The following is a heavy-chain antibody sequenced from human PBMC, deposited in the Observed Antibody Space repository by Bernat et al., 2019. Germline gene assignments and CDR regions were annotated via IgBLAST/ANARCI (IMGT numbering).Heavy chain of an antibody. J-gene: IGHJ4*02. CDR1: GFTFSSYS. V-gene: IGHV3-21*01. D-gene: IGHD3-22*01. CDR3: ARAGDSSGYYYGG. Sequence: EVQLVESGGGLVKPGGSLRLSCAASGFTFSSYSMNWVRQAPGKGLEWVSSISSSSSYIYYADSVKGRFTISRDNAKNSLYLQMNSLRAEDTAVYYCARAGDSSGYYYGGWGQGTLVTVSS. CDR2: ISSSSSYI.